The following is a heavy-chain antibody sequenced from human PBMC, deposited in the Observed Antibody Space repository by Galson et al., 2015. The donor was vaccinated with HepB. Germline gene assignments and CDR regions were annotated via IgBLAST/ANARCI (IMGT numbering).Heavy chain of an antibody. J-gene: IGHJ4*02. CDR1: GYTFTAYD. D-gene: IGHD3-22*01. CDR3: ARWVSGSIDS. Sequence: SCKASGYTFTAYDLNWVRQATGQGLEWMGWMNPHSGNTGYAQKFEGRVTMTRNTPISTAYMELSSLTSEDTAVYYCARWVSGSIDSWGQGTLVTVSS. CDR2: MNPHSGNT. V-gene: IGHV1-8*01.